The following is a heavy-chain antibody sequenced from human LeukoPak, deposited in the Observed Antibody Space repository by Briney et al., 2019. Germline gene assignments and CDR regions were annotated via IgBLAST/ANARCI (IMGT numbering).Heavy chain of an antibody. CDR3: ARRRGYSSSRGFDY. CDR2: INHSGST. J-gene: IGHJ4*02. D-gene: IGHD6-6*01. V-gene: IGHV4-34*01. Sequence: SETLSLTCAVYGGSFCGYYWSWIRQPPGKGLEWIGEINHSGSTNYNPSLKSRVTISVDTSKNQFSLKLSSVTAADTAVYYCARRRGYSSSRGFDYWGQGTLVTVSS. CDR1: GGSFCGYY.